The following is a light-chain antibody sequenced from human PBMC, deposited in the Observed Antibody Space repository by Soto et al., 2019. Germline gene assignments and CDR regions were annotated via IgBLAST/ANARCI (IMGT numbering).Light chain of an antibody. Sequence: QSALTQPASVSGSPGQSITISCAGTSSDVGRYDLVSWYQQHPGKAPKVIVYDVNQRPSGVPDRFSASKSDNTASLTISGLQAEDEADYYCCSFAGSYTLFGGGTKLTVL. CDR1: SSDVGRYDL. CDR3: CSFAGSYTL. CDR2: DVN. V-gene: IGLV2-11*02. J-gene: IGLJ2*01.